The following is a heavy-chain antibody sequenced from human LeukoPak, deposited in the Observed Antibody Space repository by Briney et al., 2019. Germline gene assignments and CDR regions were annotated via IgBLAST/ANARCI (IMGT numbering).Heavy chain of an antibody. V-gene: IGHV3-30-3*01. J-gene: IGHJ6*03. CDR3: ARGDGYLYYYYYMDV. Sequence: PGGSLRLSCAASGFTFSSYAMHWVRQAPGKGLEWVAVISYDGSNKYYADSVKGRFTISRDNSKNTLYLQMNSLRAEDTAVYYCARGDGYLYYYYYMDVWGKGTTVTVSS. D-gene: IGHD1-1*01. CDR2: ISYDGSNK. CDR1: GFTFSSYA.